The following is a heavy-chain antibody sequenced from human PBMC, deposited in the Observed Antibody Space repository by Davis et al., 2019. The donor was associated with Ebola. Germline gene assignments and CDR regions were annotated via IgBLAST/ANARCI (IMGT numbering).Heavy chain of an antibody. CDR1: GGSFSGYY. J-gene: IGHJ6*02. V-gene: IGHV4-34*01. CDR2: INHSGST. CDR3: ARARITIFRVVIMRVNYGMDV. D-gene: IGHD3-3*01. Sequence: MPSETLSLTCAVYGGSFSGYYWSWIRQPPGKGLEWIGEINHSGSTNYNPSLKSRVTISVDTSKNQFSLKLSSVTAADTAVYYCARARITIFRVVIMRVNYGMDVWGQGTTVTVSS.